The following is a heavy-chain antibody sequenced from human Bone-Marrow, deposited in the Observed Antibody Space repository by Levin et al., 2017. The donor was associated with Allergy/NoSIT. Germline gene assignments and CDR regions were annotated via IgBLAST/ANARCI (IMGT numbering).Heavy chain of an antibody. CDR3: ARDGLTTFGVVTGMDV. J-gene: IGHJ6*02. CDR2: ISATSSFI. CDR1: GFSFNSHT. D-gene: IGHD3-3*01. V-gene: IGHV3-21*06. Sequence: GESLKISCAASGFSFNSHTMNWVRQVPGKGLEWVASISATSSFIHYVDSVKGRFTISRDNAENSLFLHMNSLRADDTGLYYCARDGLTTFGVVTGMDVWGQGTAVTVSS.